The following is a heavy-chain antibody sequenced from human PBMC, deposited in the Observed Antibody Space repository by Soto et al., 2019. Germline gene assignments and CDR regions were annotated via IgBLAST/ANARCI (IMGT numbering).Heavy chain of an antibody. D-gene: IGHD6-6*01. CDR3: ARDLEYSSSFPHYYYYGMDV. CDR2: ISYDGSNK. J-gene: IGHJ6*02. Sequence: GGSLKLSCAASGFTFSSYAMDWGRQAPDKGLEWVAVISYDGSNKYYADSVKGRFTISRDNSKNTLYLQMNSLRAEDTAVYYCARDLEYSSSFPHYYYYGMDVWGQGTTVTVSS. CDR1: GFTFSSYA. V-gene: IGHV3-30*01.